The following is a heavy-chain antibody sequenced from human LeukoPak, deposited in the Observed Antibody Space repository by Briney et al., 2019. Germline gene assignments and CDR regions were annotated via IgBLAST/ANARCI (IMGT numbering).Heavy chain of an antibody. CDR1: GGSISSSSYY. D-gene: IGHD1-26*01. Sequence: PSETLSLTCTVSGGSISSSSYYWGWIRQPPGKGLEWIGSIYYSGSTYYNPSLKSRVTISVDTSKNQFSLKLSSVTAADTAVYYCARHQFSGAGIYFDYWGQGTLVTVSS. V-gene: IGHV4-39*01. J-gene: IGHJ4*02. CDR3: ARHQFSGAGIYFDY. CDR2: IYYSGST.